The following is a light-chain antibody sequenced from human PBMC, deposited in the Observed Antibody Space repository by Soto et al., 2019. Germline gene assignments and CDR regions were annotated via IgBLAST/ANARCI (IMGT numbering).Light chain of an antibody. CDR1: QSISSW. CDR2: KAS. Sequence: DIQMTQSPSTLSASVGDRVTITCRASQSISSWLAWYQQKPGKAPKLLIYKASSLESGVPSRFSGSGSGTEFTLTISSLQSEDSGIYYCQQYNFWPPLTFGGGTKVEIK. V-gene: IGKV1-5*03. J-gene: IGKJ4*01. CDR3: QQYNFWPPLT.